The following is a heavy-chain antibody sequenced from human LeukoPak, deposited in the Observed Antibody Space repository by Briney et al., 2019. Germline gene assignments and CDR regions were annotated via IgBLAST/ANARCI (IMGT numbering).Heavy chain of an antibody. CDR1: GGTFSSYA. D-gene: IGHD2-2*01. CDR2: ISAYNGNT. V-gene: IGHV1-18*01. Sequence: ASVKVSCKASGGTFSSYAISWVRQAPGQGLEWMGWISAYNGNTNYAQKLQGRVTMTTDTSTSTAYMELRSLRSDDTAVYYCARALGYCSSTSCYDFGYWGQGTLVTVSS. CDR3: ARALGYCSSTSCYDFGY. J-gene: IGHJ4*02.